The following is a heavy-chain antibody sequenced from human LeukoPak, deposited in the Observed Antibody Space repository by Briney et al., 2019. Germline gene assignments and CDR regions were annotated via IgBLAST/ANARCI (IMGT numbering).Heavy chain of an antibody. CDR3: ARVPVAGPDYYYYYGMDV. D-gene: IGHD6-19*01. CDR1: GFTFSSYS. V-gene: IGHV3-21*01. J-gene: IGHJ6*02. Sequence: GGSLRLSCAASGFTFSSYSMNWVRQAPGKGLEWVSSISSSSSYIYYADSVKGRFTISRDNAKNSQYLQMNSLRAEDTAVYYCARVPVAGPDYYYYYGMDVWGQGTTVTVSS. CDR2: ISSSSSYI.